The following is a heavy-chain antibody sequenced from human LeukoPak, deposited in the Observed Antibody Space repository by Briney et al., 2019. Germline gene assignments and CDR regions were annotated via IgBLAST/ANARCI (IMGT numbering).Heavy chain of an antibody. CDR3: ASSLGYCSGGSCEASAFDI. V-gene: IGHV4-39*01. D-gene: IGHD2-15*01. CDR2: IYYSGST. CDR1: GGSISSSSYY. J-gene: IGHJ3*02. Sequence: KPSETLSLTCTVSGGSISSSSYYWGWIRQPPGKGLEWIGSIYYSGSTYYNPSLKSRVTISVDTSKNQFSLKLSSVTAADTAVYYCASSLGYCSGGSCEASAFDIWGQGTMVTVSS.